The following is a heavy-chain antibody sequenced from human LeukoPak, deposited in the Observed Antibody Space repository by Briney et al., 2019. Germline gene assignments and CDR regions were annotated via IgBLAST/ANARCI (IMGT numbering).Heavy chain of an antibody. Sequence: SETLSLTCTVSGGSISGSSYYWGWIRQPPGKGLEWIGSIYYSGSTNYNPSLKSRVTISVDTSKNQFSLKLSSVTAADTAVYYCARLIWSGYYNWFDPWGQGTLVTVSS. J-gene: IGHJ5*02. CDR1: GGSISGSSYY. V-gene: IGHV4-39*07. CDR2: IYYSGST. D-gene: IGHD3-3*01. CDR3: ARLIWSGYYNWFDP.